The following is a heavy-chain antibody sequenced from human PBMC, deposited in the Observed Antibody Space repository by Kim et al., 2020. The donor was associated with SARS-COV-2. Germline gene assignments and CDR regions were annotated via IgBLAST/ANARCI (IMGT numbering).Heavy chain of an antibody. D-gene: IGHD3-3*01. CDR1: GFTFSSYE. CDR2: ISSSGSTI. CDR3: ARADITIFGVAHMDV. J-gene: IGHJ6*03. Sequence: GGSLRLSCAASGFTFSSYEMNWVRQAPGKGLEWVSYISSSGSTIYYADSVKGRFTISRDNAKNSLYLQMNSLRAEDTTVYYCARADITIFGVAHMDVWGKGTTVTVSS. V-gene: IGHV3-48*03.